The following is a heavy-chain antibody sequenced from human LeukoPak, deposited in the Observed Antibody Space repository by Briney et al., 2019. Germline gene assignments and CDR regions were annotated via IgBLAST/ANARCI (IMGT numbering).Heavy chain of an antibody. D-gene: IGHD4-17*01. J-gene: IGHJ3*02. V-gene: IGHV3-9*01. Sequence: GGSLRLSCAASGFTFDDYAMHWVRQAPGKGLEWVSGISWNSGSIGYADSVKGRFTISRDNAKNSLYLQMNSLRVEDTALYYCAKETDGDEAFDIWGQGTMVTVSS. CDR3: AKETDGDEAFDI. CDR2: ISWNSGSI. CDR1: GFTFDDYA.